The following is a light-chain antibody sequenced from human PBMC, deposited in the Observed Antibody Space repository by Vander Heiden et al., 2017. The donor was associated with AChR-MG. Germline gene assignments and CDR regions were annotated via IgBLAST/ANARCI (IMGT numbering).Light chain of an antibody. CDR2: DVS. Sequence: QSALTQPASVSGSPGQSITISCTGTSSDIGAYHFVPWYQQHPGNAPKLMIYDVSNRPAGVSNRFSGSKSGNTASLTISGLQAEDEAAYYCSSYTTSSTLIFGGGTRLTVL. V-gene: IGLV2-14*01. CDR1: SSDIGAYHF. J-gene: IGLJ2*01. CDR3: SSYTTSSTLI.